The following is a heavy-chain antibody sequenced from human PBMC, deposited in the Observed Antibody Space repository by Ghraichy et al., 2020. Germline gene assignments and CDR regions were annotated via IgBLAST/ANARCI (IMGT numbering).Heavy chain of an antibody. CDR2: IIPIFGTA. CDR1: GGTFSSYA. CDR3: ARQRFLEGGNWFDP. J-gene: IGHJ5*02. V-gene: IGHV1-69*13. D-gene: IGHD3-3*01. Sequence: SVKVSCKASGGTFSSYAISWVRQAPGQGLEWMGGIIPIFGTANYAQKFQGRVTITADESTSTAYMELSSLRSEDTAVYYCARQRFLEGGNWFDPWGQGTLVTVSS.